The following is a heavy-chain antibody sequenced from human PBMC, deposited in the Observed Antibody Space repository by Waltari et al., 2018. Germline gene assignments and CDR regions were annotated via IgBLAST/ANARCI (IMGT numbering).Heavy chain of an antibody. CDR3: ATGLVATIGGEYYYYGMDV. J-gene: IGHJ6*02. CDR2: FDPEDGET. Sequence: QVQLVQSGAEVKKPGASVKVSCKVSGYTLTELSMHWVRQAPGKGLEWMGGFDPEDGETIYAQKCQGRVTMTEDTSTDTAYRELSSLRSEDTAVYYCATGLVATIGGEYYYYGMDVWGQGTTVTVSS. D-gene: IGHD5-12*01. V-gene: IGHV1-24*01. CDR1: GYTLTELS.